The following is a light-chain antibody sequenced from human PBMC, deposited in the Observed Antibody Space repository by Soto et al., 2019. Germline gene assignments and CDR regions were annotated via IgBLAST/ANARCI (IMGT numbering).Light chain of an antibody. V-gene: IGKV1-5*03. J-gene: IGKJ1*01. Sequence: DIQLAQSPATLSASVGDSVTITCRASQRISNSLAWYQQKPGIAPKLLIYQASSLESGAPSRFSGSGSGTEFTLTISSLQPDDFATYYCQQYNTYRTFGQGTKVDIK. CDR3: QQYNTYRT. CDR1: QRISNS. CDR2: QAS.